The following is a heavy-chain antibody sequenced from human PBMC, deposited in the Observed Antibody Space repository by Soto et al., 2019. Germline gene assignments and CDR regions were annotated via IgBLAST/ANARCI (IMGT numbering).Heavy chain of an antibody. CDR1: GFTFSSYG. Sequence: QVQLVESGGGVVQPGRSLRLSCAASGFTFSSYGMHWVRQAPGKGLEWVAVISYDGSNKYYADSVKGRFTISRDNSKNTLYLQMNSLRAEDTAVYYCAKGVAGKGELDYWGQGPLVTVSS. J-gene: IGHJ4*02. D-gene: IGHD1-26*01. CDR3: AKGVAGKGELDY. V-gene: IGHV3-30*18. CDR2: ISYDGSNK.